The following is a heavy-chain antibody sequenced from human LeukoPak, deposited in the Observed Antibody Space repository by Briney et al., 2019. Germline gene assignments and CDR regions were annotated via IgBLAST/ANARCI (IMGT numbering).Heavy chain of an antibody. CDR2: IRSKAYGGTT. Sequence: PGGSLRLSCTASGFTFGDYAMSWFRQAPGKGLEWVGFIRSKAYGGTTEYAASVKGRFTISRDDSKSIAYLQMNSLKTEDTAVYYCTRDPRGWELWIDYWGQGTLVTVSS. D-gene: IGHD1-26*01. CDR3: TRDPRGWELWIDY. V-gene: IGHV3-49*03. CDR1: GFTFGDYA. J-gene: IGHJ4*02.